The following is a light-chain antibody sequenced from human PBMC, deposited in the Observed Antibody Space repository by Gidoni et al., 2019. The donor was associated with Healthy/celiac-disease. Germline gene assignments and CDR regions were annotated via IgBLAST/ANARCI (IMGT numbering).Light chain of an antibody. Sequence: DIQMTQYPSSLSASVGDRVTITCRESQGISNYLAWYQQKPGKVPKLLIYAASTLQSGVPSRFSGSGSGKDFTITISSLQPEDVATYYWQKYKSAPRTFGQGTKVEIK. CDR1: QGISNY. CDR3: QKYKSAPRT. CDR2: AAS. V-gene: IGKV1-27*01. J-gene: IGKJ1*01.